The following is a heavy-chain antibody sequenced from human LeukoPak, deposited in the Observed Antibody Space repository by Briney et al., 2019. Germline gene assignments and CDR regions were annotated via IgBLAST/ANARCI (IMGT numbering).Heavy chain of an antibody. CDR1: GGSFSGYY. CDR2: INHSGST. CDR3: ARRYLRYFDWLLGFDP. J-gene: IGHJ5*02. D-gene: IGHD3-9*01. Sequence: PSETLSLTCAVYGGSFSGYYWSWIRQPPGKGLEWIGEINHSGSTNYNPSLKSRVTISVDTSKNQFSLKLSSVTAADTAVYYCARRYLRYFDWLLGFDPWGQGTLVTVSS. V-gene: IGHV4-34*01.